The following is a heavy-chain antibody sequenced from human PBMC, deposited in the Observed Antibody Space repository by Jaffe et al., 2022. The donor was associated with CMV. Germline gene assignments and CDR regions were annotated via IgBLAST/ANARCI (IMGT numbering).Heavy chain of an antibody. Sequence: QVQLVESGGGVVQPGRSLRLSCAASGFTFSSYGMHWVRQAPGKGLEWVAVISYDGSNKYYADSVKGRFTISRDNSKNTLYLQMNSLRAEDTAVYYCTSYHHPPYDSSGYYYDYWGQGTLVTVSS. D-gene: IGHD3-22*01. CDR1: GFTFSSYG. V-gene: IGHV3-30*03. J-gene: IGHJ4*02. CDR3: TSYHHPPYDSSGYYYDY. CDR2: ISYDGSNK.